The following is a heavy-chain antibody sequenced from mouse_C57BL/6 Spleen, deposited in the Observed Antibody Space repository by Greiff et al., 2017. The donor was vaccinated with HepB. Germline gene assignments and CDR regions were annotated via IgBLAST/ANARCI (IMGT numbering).Heavy chain of an antibody. CDR3: AREGYDYDPYYFDY. CDR2: ISDGGSYT. J-gene: IGHJ2*01. Sequence: EVQLVESGGGLVKPGGSLKLSCAASGFTFSSYAMSWVRQTPEKRLEWVATISDGGSYTYYPDNVKGRFTISRDNAKNNLYLQMIHLKSADTAMYYCAREGYDYDPYYFDYWGQGTTLTVSS. CDR1: GFTFSSYA. D-gene: IGHD2-4*01. V-gene: IGHV5-4*01.